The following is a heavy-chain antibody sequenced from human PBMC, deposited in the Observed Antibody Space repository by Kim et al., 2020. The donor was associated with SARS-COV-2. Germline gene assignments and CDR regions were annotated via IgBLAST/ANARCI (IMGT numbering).Heavy chain of an antibody. Sequence: GGSLTLSCSASGFTFSSYAMHWVRQAPGKGLEWVAVISYDGSNKYYADSVKGRFTISRDNSKNTLYLQMNSLRAEDTAVYYCARARSGGYIDWFDPWGQGTLVTVSS. CDR1: GFTFSSYA. V-gene: IGHV3-30*04. J-gene: IGHJ5*02. CDR3: ARARSGGYIDWFDP. D-gene: IGHD3-10*01. CDR2: ISYDGSNK.